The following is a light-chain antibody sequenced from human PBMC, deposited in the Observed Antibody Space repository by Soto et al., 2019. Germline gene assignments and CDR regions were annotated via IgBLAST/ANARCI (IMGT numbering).Light chain of an antibody. CDR3: QKSDRAPLT. V-gene: IGKV1-27*01. CDR1: QDINIY. J-gene: IGKJ4*01. CDR2: AAS. Sequence: DIQMTQSPSSLSASVGDRVTITCRAGQDINIYLAWYQEKPGKVPNLLISAASTLQSEVPSRFSVSGSGTDFTLTISSLHPEDVATYYCQKSDRAPLTFGRGTKVEIK.